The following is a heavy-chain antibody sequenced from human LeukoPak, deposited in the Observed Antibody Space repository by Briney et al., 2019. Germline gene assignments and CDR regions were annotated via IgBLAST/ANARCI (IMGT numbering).Heavy chain of an antibody. V-gene: IGHV3-21*01. CDR2: ISSSSTYI. J-gene: IGHJ6*02. CDR3: ARDWVGDV. D-gene: IGHD2-15*01. CDR1: GFSFSTYS. Sequence: GGSLRLSCAASGFSFSTYSLNWVRQAPGKGLEWVSSISSSSTYIYYADSVKGRFTISRDNAKNSLSLQMNSLRDEDTAVYYCARDWVGDVWGQGTTVTVSS.